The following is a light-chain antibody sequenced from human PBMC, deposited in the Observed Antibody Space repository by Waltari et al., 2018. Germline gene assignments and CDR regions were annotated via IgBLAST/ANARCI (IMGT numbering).Light chain of an antibody. J-gene: IGKJ2*01. CDR3: TQATQVPYT. V-gene: IGKV2-24*01. CDR1: SLVDSVGNPF. CDR2: RTL. Sequence: SLVDSVGNPFWCWFQQRSGKPPRDLIYRTLTRFAGVPDRFSGSGAGTDFRLNISSVEAEDIGVDYCTQATQVPYTFVQGTKRVFK.